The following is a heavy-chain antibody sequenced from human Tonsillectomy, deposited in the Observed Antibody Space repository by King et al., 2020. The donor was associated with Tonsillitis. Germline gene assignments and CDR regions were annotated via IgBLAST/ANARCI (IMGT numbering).Heavy chain of an antibody. D-gene: IGHD3-10*01. J-gene: IGHJ4*02. Sequence: QLVQSGAEVKKPGASVKVSCTASGYTFNGYYIHWVRQAPGQGLEWMVWINPSSGNTHYGQKFQGRVTMTRDSSSTTLELSSLRSDDTAVYYCTREELLRFSLYWGQGTLVAVSS. V-gene: IGHV1-2*02. CDR2: INPSSGNT. CDR1: GYTFNGYY. CDR3: TREELLRFSLY.